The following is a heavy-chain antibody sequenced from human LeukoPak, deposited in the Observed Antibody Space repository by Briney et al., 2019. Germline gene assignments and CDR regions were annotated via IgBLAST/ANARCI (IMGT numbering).Heavy chain of an antibody. D-gene: IGHD3-22*01. CDR2: IYSGGST. Sequence: PGGSLRLSCAASGFTVSSNYMSWVRQAPGKGLEWVSVIYSGGSTYYADSVEGRFTISRDNSKNTLYLQMNSLRAEDTVVYYCASRAPDYYDSIGYFVYWGQGTLVTVSS. CDR3: ASRAPDYYDSIGYFVY. CDR1: GFTVSSNY. V-gene: IGHV3-66*01. J-gene: IGHJ4*02.